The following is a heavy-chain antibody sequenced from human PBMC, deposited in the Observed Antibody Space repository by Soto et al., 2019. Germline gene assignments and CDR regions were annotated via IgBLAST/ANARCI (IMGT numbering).Heavy chain of an antibody. V-gene: IGHV4-31*03. CDR2: IYYSGST. Sequence: SETLSLTCTVSGGSISSGGYYWSWIRQHPGKGLEWIGYIYYSGSTYYNPSLKSRVTISVDTSKNQFSLKLSSVTAADTAVYYCARGRYSGGSGYRRGRWFDPWGQGTPVTVSS. D-gene: IGHD3-3*01. J-gene: IGHJ5*02. CDR1: GGSISSGGYY. CDR3: ARGRYSGGSGYRRGRWFDP.